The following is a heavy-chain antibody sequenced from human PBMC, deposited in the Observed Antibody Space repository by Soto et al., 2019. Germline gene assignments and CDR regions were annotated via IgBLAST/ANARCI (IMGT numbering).Heavy chain of an antibody. CDR2: IYYSGST. D-gene: IGHD3-10*01. V-gene: IGHV4-59*01. Sequence: QVQLQESGPGLVKPSETLSLTCTVSGGSISSYYWSWIRQPPGKGLEWIGYIYYSGSTNYNPSLKSRAPXSXHXXTTPLSLKLSSVTAADTAGYYCPRELFGRSVWFDPWGQGTLVTVSS. J-gene: IGHJ5*02. CDR3: PRELFGRSVWFDP. CDR1: GGSISSYY.